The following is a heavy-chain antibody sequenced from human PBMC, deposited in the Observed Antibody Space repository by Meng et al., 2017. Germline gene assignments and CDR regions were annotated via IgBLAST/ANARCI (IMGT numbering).Heavy chain of an antibody. V-gene: IGHV3/OR16-13*01. D-gene: IGHD3-9*01. CDR2: INSDGSST. CDR1: GFTFSSYW. Sequence: EVPLVESGGCLVQPGGSLRLSCAASGFTFSSYWMHWVRQAPGKGLVWVSRINSDGSSTSYADSLKGQFTISRDNAKNTLYLQMNSLRAEDTAVYYCARERYFDWSDAFDIWGQGTMVTVSS. CDR3: ARERYFDWSDAFDI. J-gene: IGHJ3*02.